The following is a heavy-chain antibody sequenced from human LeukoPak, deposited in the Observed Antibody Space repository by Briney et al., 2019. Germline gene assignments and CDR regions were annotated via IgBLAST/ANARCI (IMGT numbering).Heavy chain of an antibody. CDR1: GYTFTSYA. D-gene: IGHD5-12*01. Sequence: ASVKVSCKASGYTFTSYAMNWVRQSPGQGLEWMGWINTNIVNPTYAQGFTGRFVFSLDTSVSTAYLQISSLKAEDTAAYYCAREVVATIGMSDYWGQGTLVTVSS. CDR3: AREVVATIGMSDY. V-gene: IGHV7-4-1*02. CDR2: INTNIVNP. J-gene: IGHJ4*02.